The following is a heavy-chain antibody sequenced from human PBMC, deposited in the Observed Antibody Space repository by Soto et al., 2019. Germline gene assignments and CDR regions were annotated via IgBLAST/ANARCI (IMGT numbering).Heavy chain of an antibody. CDR3: ARCPQPPDTADPSAVDV. Sequence: QVQLVQSGTEVKKPGASVKVSCKASGGTFSRSGFHWVQQAPGQGLEWMGMIVPSVDTTNYAQKFQARVTISADQFTSTVYMELRSLRSEDTAVYYCARCPQPPDTADPSAVDVWGQGTRVIVSS. V-gene: IGHV1-69*18. J-gene: IGHJ6*02. CDR1: GGTFSRSG. D-gene: IGHD5-18*01. CDR2: IVPSVDTT.